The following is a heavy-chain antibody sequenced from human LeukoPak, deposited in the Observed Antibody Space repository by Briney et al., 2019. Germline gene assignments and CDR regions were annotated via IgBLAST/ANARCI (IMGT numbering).Heavy chain of an antibody. D-gene: IGHD1-26*01. J-gene: IGHJ3*02. Sequence: SETLSLTCTVSGGSISSYYWSWIRQPAGKGLEWIGRIYTSGSTNYNPSLKSRVTISVDTSKNQFSLKLSSVTAADTAVYYCARGDSGSYFTADGFEIWGQGTMVTVSS. V-gene: IGHV4-4*07. CDR1: GGSISSYY. CDR2: IYTSGST. CDR3: ARGDSGSYFTADGFEI.